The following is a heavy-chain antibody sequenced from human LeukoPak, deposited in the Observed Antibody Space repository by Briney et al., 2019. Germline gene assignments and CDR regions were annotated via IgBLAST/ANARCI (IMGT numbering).Heavy chain of an antibody. CDR3: ARGHWTLGFDSTRWYWIDY. CDR2: ISHDGTNS. J-gene: IGHJ4*02. CDR1: GFTFSSYP. Sequence: GGSLRLSCEASGFTFSSYPIHWVRQAPGKGLDWVTVISHDGTNSYYADSVKGRFTISRDNSQNTLYLQMNSLRGDDTAVYYCARGHWTLGFDSTRWYWIDYWGQGTLVTVSS. V-gene: IGHV3-30*14. D-gene: IGHD6-13*01.